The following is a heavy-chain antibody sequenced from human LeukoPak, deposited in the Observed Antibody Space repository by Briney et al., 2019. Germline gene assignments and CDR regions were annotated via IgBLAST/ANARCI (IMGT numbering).Heavy chain of an antibody. D-gene: IGHD4-11*01. CDR2: IGTLGDT. CDR1: GYTFSNYD. V-gene: IGHV3-13*01. CDR3: AKGDNFDYSNYDY. Sequence: PGGSLRLSCAGSGYTFSNYDIHWVHQSTGKGLEWVSAIGTLGDTYYSDSVKGRFTISRENAKNSVYLQMNTLRVGDTAVYYCAKGDNFDYSNYDYWGQGTLVTVSS. J-gene: IGHJ4*02.